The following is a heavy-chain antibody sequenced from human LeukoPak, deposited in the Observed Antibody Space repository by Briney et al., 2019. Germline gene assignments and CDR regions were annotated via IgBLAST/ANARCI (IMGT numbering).Heavy chain of an antibody. Sequence: SETLSLTCAVYGGSFSGYYWSWIRQPPGKGLEWIGEINHSGSTNYNPSLKSRVTISVDTSKNQFSLRLSSVTAADTAVYYCARGYGSGTDYWGQGTLVTVSS. CDR1: GGSFSGYY. CDR3: ARGYGSGTDY. J-gene: IGHJ4*02. V-gene: IGHV4-34*01. D-gene: IGHD3-10*01. CDR2: INHSGST.